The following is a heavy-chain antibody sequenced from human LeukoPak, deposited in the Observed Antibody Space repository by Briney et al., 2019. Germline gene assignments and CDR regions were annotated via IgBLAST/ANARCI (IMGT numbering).Heavy chain of an antibody. Sequence: SGPALVKPTQTLTLTCTFSGFSLSTSGMCVSWIRQPPGKALEWLARIDWDDDKYYSTSLKTRLTISKDTSKNQVVLTMTNMDPVDTATYYCARSITIFGVVIIRGAFDIWGQGTMVTVSS. J-gene: IGHJ3*02. CDR2: IDWDDDK. CDR1: GFSLSTSGMC. V-gene: IGHV2-70*11. D-gene: IGHD3-3*01. CDR3: ARSITIFGVVIIRGAFDI.